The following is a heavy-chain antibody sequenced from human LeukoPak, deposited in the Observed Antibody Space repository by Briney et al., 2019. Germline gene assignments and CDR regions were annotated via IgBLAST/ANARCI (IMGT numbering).Heavy chain of an antibody. J-gene: IGHJ4*02. Sequence: GGSLRLSCAASGFTFSSYAMSWVRQAPGKGPEWVSAISGSGGSTYYADSVKGRFTISRDNSKNTLYLQMNSLRAEDTAVYYCAEVRVGGSSRYFDYWGQGTLVTVSS. CDR3: AEVRVGGSSRYFDY. D-gene: IGHD6-6*01. V-gene: IGHV3-23*01. CDR1: GFTFSSYA. CDR2: ISGSGGST.